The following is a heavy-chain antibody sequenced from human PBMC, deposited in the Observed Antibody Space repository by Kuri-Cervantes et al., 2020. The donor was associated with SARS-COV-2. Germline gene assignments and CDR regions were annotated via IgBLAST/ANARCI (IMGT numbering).Heavy chain of an antibody. Sequence: GESLKISCTASGFIFSDYYMTWIRQAPGKGLEWVSNIGPSGTTKYYADSVKGRFTISRDNSKNTLYLQMNSLRAEDTAVYYCARDKLGGYSYYFDYWGQGTLVTVSS. J-gene: IGHJ4*02. V-gene: IGHV3-11*04. D-gene: IGHD2-21*01. CDR3: ARDKLGGYSYYFDY. CDR2: IGPSGTTK. CDR1: GFIFSDYY.